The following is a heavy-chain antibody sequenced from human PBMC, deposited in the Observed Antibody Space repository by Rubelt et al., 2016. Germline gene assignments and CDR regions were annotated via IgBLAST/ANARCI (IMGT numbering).Heavy chain of an antibody. D-gene: IGHD3-22*01. CDR1: GYTFTSYY. J-gene: IGHJ4*02. Sequence: QVQLVQSGAEVKKPEASVKVSCKASGYTFTSYYMHWVRQAPGQGLEWMGWINPNSGGTNYAQKFQGWVTMTRDTSISTAYMELSRLRSDDTAVDYCARDDSPYYYDSSGYYDYWGQGTLVTVSS. V-gene: IGHV1-2*04. CDR3: ARDDSPYYYDSSGYYDY. CDR2: INPNSGGT.